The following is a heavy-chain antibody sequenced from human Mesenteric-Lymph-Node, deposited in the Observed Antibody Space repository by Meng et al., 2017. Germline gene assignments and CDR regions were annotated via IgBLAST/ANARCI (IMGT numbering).Heavy chain of an antibody. V-gene: IGHV1-18*01. CDR2: ISTHNGNT. Sequence: ASVKVSCKASGYTFSHYGFSWVRQVPGQGLEWMGWISTHNGNTKYAQKFQDRVTMTKDTSTSTVYMDLRSLRSDDTAVYYCAKTTISILWPTPGVFDYWGQGTLVTVSS. J-gene: IGHJ4*02. D-gene: IGHD2-21*01. CDR3: AKTTISILWPTPGVFDY. CDR1: GYTFSHYG.